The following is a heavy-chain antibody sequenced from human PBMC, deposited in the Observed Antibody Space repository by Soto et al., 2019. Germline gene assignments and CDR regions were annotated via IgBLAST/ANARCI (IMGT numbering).Heavy chain of an antibody. D-gene: IGHD3-9*01. CDR3: ASVNILTGYYREH. Sequence: PSETLSLTCAVYGGSFSGYYWSWIRQPPGKGLEWIGEINHSGSTNYNPSLKSRVTISVDTSKNQFSLKLSSVTAADTAVYYCASVNILTGYYREHWGQGTLVTVS. J-gene: IGHJ4*02. V-gene: IGHV4-34*01. CDR1: GGSFSGYY. CDR2: INHSGST.